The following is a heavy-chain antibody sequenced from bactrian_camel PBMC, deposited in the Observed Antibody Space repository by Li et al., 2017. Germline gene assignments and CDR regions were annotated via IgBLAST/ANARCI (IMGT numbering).Heavy chain of an antibody. D-gene: IGHD2*01. J-gene: IGHJ6*01. CDR3: ATSDPDYYLESWLYDVLFAY. CDR2: IYSDGSTT. Sequence: HVQLVESGGGLVQPGGSLRLSCAVYGFKFSDYHMSWVRQAPGKRLEWVSVIYSDGSTTYYPDSVKGRFTISRDNAENTVYLQMNSLKPEDTAIYYCATSDPDYYLESWLYDVLFAYWGQGTQVTVS. V-gene: IGHV3-2*01. CDR1: GFKFSDYH.